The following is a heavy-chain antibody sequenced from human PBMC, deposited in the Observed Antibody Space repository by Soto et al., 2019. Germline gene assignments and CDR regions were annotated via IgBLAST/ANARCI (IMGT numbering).Heavy chain of an antibody. Sequence: PSETLSRTFSVSGTPISSNEYFWVLFRHPPRNGLEFIASMLYSGGTYHEPSLKSRVTMYLDTSKNQFSLNLKSVTAADTATYYCAGVVVGATRHSDVDDWGQGPLVTVS. CDR3: AGVVVGATRHSDVDD. CDR1: GTPISSNEYF. CDR2: MLYSGGT. J-gene: IGHJ4*02. V-gene: IGHV4-39*01. D-gene: IGHD2-15*01.